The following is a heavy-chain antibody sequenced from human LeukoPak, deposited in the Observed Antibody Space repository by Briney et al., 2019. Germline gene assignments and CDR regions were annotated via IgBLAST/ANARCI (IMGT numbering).Heavy chain of an antibody. D-gene: IGHD2-2*01. Sequence: GGSLRLSCAASGLTFSSYAMSWVRQAPGKGLEWVSAISGSGGSTYYADSVKGRFTISRDNSKNTLYLQMNSLRAEDTAVYYCAKAGLGYCSSTSCYFDYWGQGTLVTVSS. CDR1: GLTFSSYA. V-gene: IGHV3-23*01. J-gene: IGHJ4*02. CDR2: ISGSGGST. CDR3: AKAGLGYCSSTSCYFDY.